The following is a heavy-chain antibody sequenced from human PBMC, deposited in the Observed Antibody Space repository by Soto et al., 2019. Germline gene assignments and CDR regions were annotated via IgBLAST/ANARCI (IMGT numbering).Heavy chain of an antibody. CDR1: GFTFSSYG. CDR3: EKEARKMLKGGMDV. J-gene: IGHJ6*02. D-gene: IGHD2-8*01. CDR2: ISYDGSNK. Sequence: GGSLRLSCAASGFTFSSYGMHWVRQAPGKGLEWVAVISYDGSNKYYADSVKGRFTISRDNSKNTLYLQMNSLRAEDTAVYYCEKEARKMLKGGMDVWGQGTTVTVSS. V-gene: IGHV3-30*18.